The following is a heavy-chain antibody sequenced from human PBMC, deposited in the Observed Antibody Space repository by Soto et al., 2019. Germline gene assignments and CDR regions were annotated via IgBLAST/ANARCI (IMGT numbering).Heavy chain of an antibody. Sequence: QVPLQESGPGLVKPSQTLSLTCTVSGGSINSGGYCWSWIRQHPGKGLDWIGCISYGGSTSYNPSLKRRVTISVDTSKNQFSLKLTSVTAADTAVYYCSRGILVWGQGALITVSS. D-gene: IGHD5-18*01. J-gene: IGHJ4*02. V-gene: IGHV4-31*03. CDR3: SRGILV. CDR1: GGSINSGGYC. CDR2: ISYGGST.